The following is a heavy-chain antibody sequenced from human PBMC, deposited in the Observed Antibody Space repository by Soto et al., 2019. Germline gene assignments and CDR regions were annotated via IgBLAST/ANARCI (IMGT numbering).Heavy chain of an antibody. CDR2: RYYSETISYSGTT. Sequence: SETLSLTCTVPGGSIGDGYYWSWIRQFPGKGLEWTGYRYYSETISYSGTTRFNPTLKSRVSISVDTSKNQFSLRLTSVTAADTAVYYCPRQMVAVANSGAFDIWGQGTMVTVSS. V-gene: IGHV4-31*03. CDR3: PRQMVAVANSGAFDI. CDR1: GGSIGDGYY. J-gene: IGHJ3*02. D-gene: IGHD2-8*01.